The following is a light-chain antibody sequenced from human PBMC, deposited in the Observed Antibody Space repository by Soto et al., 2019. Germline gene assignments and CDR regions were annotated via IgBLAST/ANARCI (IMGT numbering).Light chain of an antibody. J-gene: IGLJ1*01. V-gene: IGLV2-14*01. Sequence: QSALTQPASVSGSPGQSITISCTGTSSDVGGYNYVSWYQQHPGKAPKLMIYDVSNRPSGVSNRFSGSKSGNTASLTISGLQAEDEADYYCSSYISSSTHNHVCGTGTKVTVL. CDR2: DVS. CDR1: SSDVGGYNY. CDR3: SSYISSSTHNHV.